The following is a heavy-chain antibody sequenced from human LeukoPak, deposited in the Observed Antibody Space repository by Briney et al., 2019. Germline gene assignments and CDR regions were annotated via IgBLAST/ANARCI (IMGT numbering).Heavy chain of an antibody. CDR2: IRSKTNSYAT. J-gene: IGHJ4*02. V-gene: IGHV3-73*01. Sequence: PGGSLRLSCAASGFTFSGSAMHWVRQASGKGLEWVGHIRSKTNSYATAYAASVKGRFTISRDDSKNTLYLQMNSLRAEDTAVYYCVKDRHFDWLGETTWGQGTLVTVSS. CDR1: GFTFSGSA. CDR3: VKDRHFDWLGETT. D-gene: IGHD3-9*01.